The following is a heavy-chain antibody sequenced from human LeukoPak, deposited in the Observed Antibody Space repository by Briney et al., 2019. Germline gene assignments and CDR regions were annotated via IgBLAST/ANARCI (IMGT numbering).Heavy chain of an antibody. CDR2: IIPIFGTA. D-gene: IGHD3-3*01. Sequence: GASVKVSCKASRGTFSSYAISWVRQAPGQGLEWMGGIIPIFGTANYAQKFQGRVTITTDESTSTAYMELSSLRSEDTAVYYCARGGSSYDFWSGYEYYFDHWGQGTLVTVSS. V-gene: IGHV1-69*05. CDR1: RGTFSSYA. J-gene: IGHJ4*02. CDR3: ARGGSSYDFWSGYEYYFDH.